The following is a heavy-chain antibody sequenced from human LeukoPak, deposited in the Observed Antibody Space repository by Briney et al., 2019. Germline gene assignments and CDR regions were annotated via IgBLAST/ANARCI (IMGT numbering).Heavy chain of an antibody. V-gene: IGHV4-4*07. D-gene: IGHD3-22*01. CDR1: GGSISSYY. CDR3: ARDKYYYDSSGYYYFDY. CDR2: IHTSGSI. J-gene: IGHJ4*02. Sequence: SETLSLTCTVSGGSISSYYWSWIRQPARKGLEWIGRIHTSGSINYNPSLKSRVTMSVDTSKNQFSLKLSSVTAADTAVYYCARDKYYYDSSGYYYFDYWGQGTLVTVSS.